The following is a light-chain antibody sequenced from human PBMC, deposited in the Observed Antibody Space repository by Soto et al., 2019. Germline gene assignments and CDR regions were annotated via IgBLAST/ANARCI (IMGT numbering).Light chain of an antibody. V-gene: IGKV1-39*01. J-gene: IGKJ2*02. CDR3: QQSYSTPRT. CDR1: QSISSS. Sequence: DIQMTQSPSSLSASVGARVTITCRASQSISSSLNWYQQKPGQAPKILIYAASSLQSGVPPRFSGSGSGTDFSLTISSLQPEDFATYYCQQSYSTPRTFGQGTNLEI. CDR2: AAS.